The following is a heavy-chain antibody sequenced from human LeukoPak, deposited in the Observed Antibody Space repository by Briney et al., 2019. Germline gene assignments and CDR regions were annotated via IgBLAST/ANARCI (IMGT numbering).Heavy chain of an antibody. J-gene: IGHJ4*02. Sequence: GGSLRLSCAASGFTFSSYAMSWVRQAPGKGLEWVSAISGSGGSTYYADSVKGRFTISRDNSKNTLYLQRNSLRAEDTAVYYCAKDLNYFDWLFDYWGQGTLVTVSS. D-gene: IGHD3-9*01. CDR2: ISGSGGST. V-gene: IGHV3-23*01. CDR3: AKDLNYFDWLFDY. CDR1: GFTFSSYA.